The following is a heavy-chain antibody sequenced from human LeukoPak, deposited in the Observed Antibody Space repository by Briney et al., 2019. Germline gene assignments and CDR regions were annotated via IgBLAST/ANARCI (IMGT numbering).Heavy chain of an antibody. CDR1: GGSFSGYY. CDR2: IYYSGST. D-gene: IGHD3-10*01. Sequence: SEXLSLTCAVYGGSFSGYYWSWIRQPPGKGLEWIGYIYYSGSTYYNPSLKSRVTISVDTSKNQFSLKLSSVTAADTAVYYCARDDGELNYWGQGTLVTVSS. V-gene: IGHV4-30-4*08. CDR3: ARDDGELNY. J-gene: IGHJ4*02.